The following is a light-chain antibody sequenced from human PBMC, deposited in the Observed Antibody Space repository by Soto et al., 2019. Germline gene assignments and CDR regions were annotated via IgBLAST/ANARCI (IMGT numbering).Light chain of an antibody. CDR1: SGDVGGYNH. V-gene: IGLV2-14*01. J-gene: IGLJ2*01. CDR3: SSYASSTTLV. CDR2: DVS. Sequence: QSALTQPASVSGSPGQSITISCTGSSGDVGGYNHVSWYQQHPGKAPKLMIYDVSYRPSGVSNRFSGSKSGNTASLTISGLQAEDGADYYCSSYASSTTLVFGGGTKLTVL.